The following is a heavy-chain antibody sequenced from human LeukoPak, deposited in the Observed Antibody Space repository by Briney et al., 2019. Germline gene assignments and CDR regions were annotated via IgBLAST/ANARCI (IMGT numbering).Heavy chain of an antibody. CDR3: ARGGGDYVGWFDP. J-gene: IGHJ5*02. V-gene: IGHV4-4*07. Sequence: PSQTLSLTCSVSTAGSITGYHWNWIRQSAGEGLEWIGRADTTGNTKYNPSLKSRVIISVDTSNKQFSLKLTSVTAADTAVYYRARGGGDYVGWFDPWGQGTLVIVSS. D-gene: IGHD4-17*01. CDR2: ADTTGNT. CDR1: TAGSITGYH.